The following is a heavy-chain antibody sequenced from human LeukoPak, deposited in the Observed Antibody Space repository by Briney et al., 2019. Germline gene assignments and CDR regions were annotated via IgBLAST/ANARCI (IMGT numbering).Heavy chain of an antibody. CDR1: GGSFSGYN. D-gene: IGHD6-13*01. Sequence: PSETLSLTCAVYGGSFSGYNWSWIRQPPGKGLEWIGEINHSGSTNYNPSLKSRVTISVDTSKNQFSLKLSSVTAADTAVYYCARGNVIAAAPFDYWGQGTLVTVSS. V-gene: IGHV4-34*01. CDR3: ARGNVIAAAPFDY. J-gene: IGHJ4*02. CDR2: INHSGST.